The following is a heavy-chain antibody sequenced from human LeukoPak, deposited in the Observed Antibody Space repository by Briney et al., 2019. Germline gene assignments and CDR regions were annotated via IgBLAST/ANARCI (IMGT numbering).Heavy chain of an antibody. D-gene: IGHD3-3*01. CDR2: INPNSGGT. CDR1: GYTFTGYY. J-gene: IGHJ4*02. Sequence: ASVKVSCKASGYTFTGYYMHWVRQAPGQGLEWMGWINPNSGGTNYAQKFQGRGTMTRDTSITTAYMELTRLRSDDTAVYYCARGPITTPHFDYWGQGTLVTVSS. CDR3: ARGPITTPHFDY. V-gene: IGHV1-2*02.